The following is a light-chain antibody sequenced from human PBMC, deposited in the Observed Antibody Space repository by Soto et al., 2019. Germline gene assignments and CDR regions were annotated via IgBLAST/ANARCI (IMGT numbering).Light chain of an antibody. V-gene: IGKV3-15*01. Sequence: EMVMPQSPAILSVSPGESATLSCGASQSVNSNYLAWYQQHPGQPPRLLIYGISTRATGIPARFSGSGSGTEFSLTISSLQSEDFAVYYCQQYSKWPITFGQGTRLEIK. CDR3: QQYSKWPIT. CDR2: GIS. CDR1: QSVNSN. J-gene: IGKJ5*01.